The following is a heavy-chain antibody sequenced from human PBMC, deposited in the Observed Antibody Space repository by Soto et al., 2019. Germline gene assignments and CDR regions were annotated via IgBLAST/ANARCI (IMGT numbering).Heavy chain of an antibody. J-gene: IGHJ6*02. CDR3: ARDLKTTVKGAYYYYYYGMDV. CDR1: GGTFSSYA. D-gene: IGHD4-17*01. CDR2: IIPIFGTA. Sequence: QVQLVQSGAEVKKPGSSVKVSCKASGGTFSSYAISWVRQAPGQGLEWMGGIIPIFGTANYAQKFQGRVTITADKSTSTAYMELSSLRSEDTAVSYCARDLKTTVKGAYYYYYYGMDVWGQGTTVTVSS. V-gene: IGHV1-69*06.